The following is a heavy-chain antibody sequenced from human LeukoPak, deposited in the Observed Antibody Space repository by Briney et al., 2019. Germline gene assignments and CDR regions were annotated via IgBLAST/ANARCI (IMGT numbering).Heavy chain of an antibody. J-gene: IGHJ4*02. D-gene: IGHD6-19*01. CDR2: ISSSSAYI. CDR1: GFTFNSYS. V-gene: IGHV3-21*06. Sequence: PGGSLRLSCAASGFTFNSYSMSRVRQTPGKGLEWVSSISSSSAYIYYADSLKGRFTISRDNAKNSLYLQMNSLRAEDTAVYFCARPSVAGSSYFDYWGQGTLVTVSS. CDR3: ARPSVAGSSYFDY.